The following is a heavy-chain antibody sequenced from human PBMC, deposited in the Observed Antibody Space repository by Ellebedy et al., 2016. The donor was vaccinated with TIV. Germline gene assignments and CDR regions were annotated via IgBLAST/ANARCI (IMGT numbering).Heavy chain of an antibody. Sequence: ASVKVSXXASGYTLTGYYMHWVRQAPGQRLEWMGWINTGNGNTKYSQTFQGRVTITRDTSATTAYMELSSLRSEDTAVYYCATREWQDPMDVWGQGTTVTVSS. J-gene: IGHJ6*02. CDR3: ATREWQDPMDV. D-gene: IGHD3-3*01. V-gene: IGHV1-3*04. CDR1: GYTLTGYY. CDR2: INTGNGNT.